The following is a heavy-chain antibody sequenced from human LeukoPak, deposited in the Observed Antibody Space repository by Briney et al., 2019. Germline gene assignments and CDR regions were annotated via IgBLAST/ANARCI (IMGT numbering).Heavy chain of an antibody. CDR3: ARDRDRQLLWFGEFLYDAFDI. J-gene: IGHJ3*02. Sequence: GGSLRLSCAASGFTFSSYAMHWVRQAPGKGLEYVSAISSNGGSTYCANSVKGRFTISRDNSKNTLYLQMGSLRAEDTAVYYCARDRDRQLLWFGEFLYDAFDIWGQGTMVTVSS. CDR1: GFTFSSYA. CDR2: ISSNGGST. V-gene: IGHV3-64*01. D-gene: IGHD3-10*01.